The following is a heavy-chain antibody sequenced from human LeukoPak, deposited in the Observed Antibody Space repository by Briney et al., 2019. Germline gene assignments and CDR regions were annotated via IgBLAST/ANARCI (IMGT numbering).Heavy chain of an antibody. CDR3: ARGAWFGELLYPYFDY. J-gene: IGHJ4*02. Sequence: PSETLSLTCTVSGGSISSSSYYWGWIRQPPGKGLEWIGSIYYSGSTYYNPSLRSRVSISVDTSKNQFSLKLSSVTAADTAVYYCARGAWFGELLYPYFDYWGQGTLVTVSS. D-gene: IGHD3-10*01. CDR1: GGSISSSSYY. CDR2: IYYSGST. V-gene: IGHV4-39*01.